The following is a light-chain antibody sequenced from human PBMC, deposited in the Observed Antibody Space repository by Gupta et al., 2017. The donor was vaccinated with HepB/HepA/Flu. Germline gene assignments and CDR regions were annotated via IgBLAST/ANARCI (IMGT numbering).Light chain of an antibody. CDR1: QSISSY. CDR2: AAS. Sequence: DIQMTQSPSSLSASVGDRVTITCRASQSISSYLNWYQQKPGKAPKLLIYAASSLQSGVPSRFSGSGSGTDFTLTISSLQPEDFATYYCQQSDSTPRTFCQGTKVEIK. CDR3: QQSDSTPRT. J-gene: IGKJ1*01. V-gene: IGKV1-39*01.